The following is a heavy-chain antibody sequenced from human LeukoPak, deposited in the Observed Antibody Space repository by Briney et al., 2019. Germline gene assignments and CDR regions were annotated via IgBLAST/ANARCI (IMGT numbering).Heavy chain of an antibody. V-gene: IGHV3-21*04. Sequence: GGSLRLACAASVFTFSSYSMIWVRQAPAKGLEWVSSISSSSSYIYYADSVKGRFTISRANSNNTLFLQMSSLRAEDTAVYYCARGVRGAYYYYYYMDVWGKGTTVTISS. CDR2: ISSSSSYI. CDR1: VFTFSSYS. CDR3: ARGVRGAYYYYYYMDV. J-gene: IGHJ6*03. D-gene: IGHD3-10*01.